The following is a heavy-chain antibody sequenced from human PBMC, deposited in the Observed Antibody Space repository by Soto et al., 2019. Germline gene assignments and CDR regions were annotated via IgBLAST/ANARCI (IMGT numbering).Heavy chain of an antibody. CDR3: ARVTSMVRGVIDNWFDP. V-gene: IGHV1-69*01. Sequence: QVPLVQSGAEVKKPGSSVTVSCKASGGTFSSYAIHWVRQAPGQGLEWMGGIIPMYGPAKYAQRFQGRVTITADESTTTVHTELTSLPAHDTAVYYCARVTSMVRGVIDNWFDPWGHGTLVTVSS. D-gene: IGHD3-10*01. J-gene: IGHJ5*02. CDR1: GGTFSSYA. CDR2: IIPMYGPA.